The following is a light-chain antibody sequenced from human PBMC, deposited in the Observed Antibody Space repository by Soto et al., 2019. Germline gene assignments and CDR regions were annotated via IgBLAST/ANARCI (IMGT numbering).Light chain of an antibody. Sequence: QSALTQPASVSGSPGQSITISCTGTSSDVGGYNYVSWYQQHPGKAPKLMIYDISDRPSGVSNRFSASKSGNTASLTISGLQAEDEDDYYCCSYTSSSTPWVFGTGTRSPS. CDR1: SSDVGGYNY. V-gene: IGLV2-14*03. CDR3: CSYTSSSTPWV. J-gene: IGLJ1*01. CDR2: DIS.